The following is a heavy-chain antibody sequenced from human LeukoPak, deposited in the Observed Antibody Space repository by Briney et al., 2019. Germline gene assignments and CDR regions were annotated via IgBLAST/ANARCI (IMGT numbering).Heavy chain of an antibody. CDR1: GFTFSSYA. J-gene: IGHJ4*02. CDR3: AREQDYGVPGY. V-gene: IGHV3-30-3*01. Sequence: PGGSLRLSCAASGFTFSSYAMHWVRQAPGKGLEWVAVISYDGSNKYYADSVKGRFTISRDNSKNTLYLQMNSLRAEDTAVYYCAREQDYGVPGYWGQGTLVTVSS. D-gene: IGHD4-17*01. CDR2: ISYDGSNK.